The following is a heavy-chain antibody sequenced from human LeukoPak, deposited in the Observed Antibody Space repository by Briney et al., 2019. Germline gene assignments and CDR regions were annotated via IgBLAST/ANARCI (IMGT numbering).Heavy chain of an antibody. V-gene: IGHV4-39*07. CDR3: ARGGYYGGNSEDYYYYMDV. D-gene: IGHD4-23*01. J-gene: IGHJ6*03. CDR2: IYYSGST. Sequence: PSETLSLTCTVSGGSISSSSYYWGWIRQPPGKGLEWIGSIYYSGSTYYNPSLKSRVTISVDTSKNQFSLKLSSVTAADTAVYYCARGGYYGGNSEDYYYYMDVWGKGTTVTVSS. CDR1: GGSISSSSYY.